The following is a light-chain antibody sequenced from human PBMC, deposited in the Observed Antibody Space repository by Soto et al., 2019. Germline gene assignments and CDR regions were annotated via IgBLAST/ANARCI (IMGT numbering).Light chain of an antibody. J-gene: IGKJ4*01. V-gene: IGKV3D-15*01. Sequence: EIVMTQSPATLSVSPGERVTLSCRPSQTIHSYLAWYQQRPGQAPRPLIYAASTRATGIPARFSGNGFGTEFTLTISSLQSEDFAVYYCQQYSDWPLTFGGGTKVEIK. CDR3: QQYSDWPLT. CDR1: QTIHSY. CDR2: AAS.